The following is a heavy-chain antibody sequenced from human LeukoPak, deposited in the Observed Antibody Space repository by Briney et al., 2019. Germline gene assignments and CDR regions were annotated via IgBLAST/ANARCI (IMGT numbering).Heavy chain of an antibody. Sequence: PGGSLRLSCAASGFTFNGDEMNWVRQAPGKGLEWVSYISSSGSTIYYADSVKGRFTISRDNAKNSLYLQMNSLRAEDTAVYYCAREGPWLASYWGQGTLVTVSS. CDR3: AREGPWLASY. CDR1: GFTFNGDE. J-gene: IGHJ4*02. D-gene: IGHD6-19*01. V-gene: IGHV3-48*03. CDR2: ISSSGSTI.